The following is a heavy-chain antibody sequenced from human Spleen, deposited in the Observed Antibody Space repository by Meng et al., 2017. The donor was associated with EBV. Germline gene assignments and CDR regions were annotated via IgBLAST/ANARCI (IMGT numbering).Heavy chain of an antibody. J-gene: IGHJ4*02. CDR2: VNPYLGGT. D-gene: IGHD3-22*01. V-gene: IGHV1-2*06. CDR1: GYTFTDYY. CDR3: VRDDKSGRGEPFIY. Sequence: QVQLVQSGAEGKKPGASVKVSCNPSGYTFTDYYIHWERQAPGQGLEWVGRVNPYLGGTNYAPKFQGRVTMTTDTSISTAYMELDRLTSDDTAVYYCVRDDKSGRGEPFIYWGQGTLVTVSS.